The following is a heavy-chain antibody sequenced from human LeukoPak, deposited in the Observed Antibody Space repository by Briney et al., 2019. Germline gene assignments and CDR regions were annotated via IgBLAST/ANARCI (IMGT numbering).Heavy chain of an antibody. CDR2: ISSSGSTI. CDR3: ARFDSSGWYSTPTNFDY. D-gene: IGHD6-19*01. CDR1: GFTFSDYY. J-gene: IGHJ4*02. Sequence: GGSLRLSCAASGFTFSDYYMSWIRQAPGKGLEWVSYISSSGSTIYYADSVKGRSTISRDNAKNSLYLQMNSLRAEDTAVYYCARFDSSGWYSTPTNFDYWGQGTLVTVSS. V-gene: IGHV3-11*04.